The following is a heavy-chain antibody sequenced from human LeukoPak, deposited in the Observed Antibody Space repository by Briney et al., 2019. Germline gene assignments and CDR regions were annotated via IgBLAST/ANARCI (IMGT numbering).Heavy chain of an antibody. J-gene: IGHJ4*02. V-gene: IGHV3-23*01. D-gene: IGHD6-6*01. Sequence: GGSLRLSCAASGFTFSSYAMSWVRQVPGRGLEWVSVISGSGDNTYYADSVKGRFTISRDNSKNMLYLQMNSLRAEDTAVYYCAKWKYSNSGIDDYWAREPWSPSPQ. CDR1: GFTFSSYA. CDR2: ISGSGDNT. CDR3: AKWKYSNSGIDDY.